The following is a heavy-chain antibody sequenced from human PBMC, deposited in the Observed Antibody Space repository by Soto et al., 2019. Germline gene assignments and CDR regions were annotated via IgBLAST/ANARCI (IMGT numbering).Heavy chain of an antibody. CDR2: IRPDNGNT. D-gene: IGHD1-20*01. CDR3: ARDTESNRYND. J-gene: IGHJ1*01. V-gene: IGHV1-18*01. Sequence: APVKVSCKTAGYTFSTSGISWVRQAPGQGLEWVGWIRPDNGNTKSAQRLQGRVTLTTDTSASTAYMELRSLTSGDTAMYYCARDTESNRYNDWGQGTLVTVSS. CDR1: GYTFSTSG.